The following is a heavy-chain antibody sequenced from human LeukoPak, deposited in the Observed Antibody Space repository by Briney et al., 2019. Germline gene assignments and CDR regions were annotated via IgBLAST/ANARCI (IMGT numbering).Heavy chain of an antibody. V-gene: IGHV4-4*07. Sequence: SETLSLTRTVSGGSISSYYWSWIRQPAGKGLEWIGRIYTSGSTNYNPSLKSRVTMSVDTSKNQFSLKLSSVTAADTAVYYCARVQGIAVAGTDYYYYYGMDVWGQGTTVTVSS. J-gene: IGHJ6*02. CDR3: ARVQGIAVAGTDYYYYYGMDV. D-gene: IGHD6-19*01. CDR2: IYTSGST. CDR1: GGSISSYY.